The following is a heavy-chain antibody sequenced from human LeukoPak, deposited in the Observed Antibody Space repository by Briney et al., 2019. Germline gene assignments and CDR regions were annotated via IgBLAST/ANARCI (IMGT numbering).Heavy chain of an antibody. V-gene: IGHV4-34*01. CDR1: GGSFSGYY. Sequence: PSETLSLTCAVYGGSFSGYYWSWIRQPPGKGLEWIGEINHSGSTNYNPSLKSRVTISVDTSKNQFSLKLSSVTAADTAAYYCARTPGYSSGWYYYYYGMDVWGQGTTVTVSS. D-gene: IGHD6-19*01. CDR2: INHSGST. CDR3: ARTPGYSSGWYYYYYGMDV. J-gene: IGHJ6*02.